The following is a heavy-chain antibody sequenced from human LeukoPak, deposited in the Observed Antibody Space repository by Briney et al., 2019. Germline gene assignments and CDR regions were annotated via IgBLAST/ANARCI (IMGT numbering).Heavy chain of an antibody. Sequence: ASVKVSCKASGGTFSSYAISWVRQAPGQGLEWMGGIIPIFGTANYAQKFQGRVTITADESTSTAYMELSSLRSEDTAGYYCARDMRLVHDYGDYVSWGQGTLVTVSS. CDR3: ARDMRLVHDYGDYVS. V-gene: IGHV1-69*13. D-gene: IGHD4-17*01. CDR1: GGTFSSYA. J-gene: IGHJ4*02. CDR2: IIPIFGTA.